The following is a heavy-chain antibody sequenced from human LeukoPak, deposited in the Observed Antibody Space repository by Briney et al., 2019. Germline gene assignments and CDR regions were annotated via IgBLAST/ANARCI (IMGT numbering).Heavy chain of an antibody. CDR1: GGTFSSYA. Sequence: SVKVSCKASGGTFSSYAISWVRQAPGQGLEWMGGIIPIFGTANYAQKFQGRVTITADESTSTAYMELSSLRSEDTAVYYCARLSGDYVAFDIWGQGTMVTVSS. CDR3: ARLSGDYVAFDI. D-gene: IGHD4-17*01. J-gene: IGHJ3*02. CDR2: IIPIFGTA. V-gene: IGHV1-69*13.